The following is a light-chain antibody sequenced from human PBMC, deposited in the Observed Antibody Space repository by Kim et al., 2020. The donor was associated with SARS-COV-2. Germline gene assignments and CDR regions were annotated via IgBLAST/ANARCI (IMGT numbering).Light chain of an antibody. CDR1: QASGNN. CDR2: AAS. CDR3: LQDYNYPRT. V-gene: IGKV1-6*01. Sequence: ASVGDSVPVTCRASQASGNNLGWYQQKPGRAPKLLIYAASALQSGVPSRFTGSRSGTDFTLTISSLQPEDSATYYCLQDYNYPRTFGQGTKVEIK. J-gene: IGKJ1*01.